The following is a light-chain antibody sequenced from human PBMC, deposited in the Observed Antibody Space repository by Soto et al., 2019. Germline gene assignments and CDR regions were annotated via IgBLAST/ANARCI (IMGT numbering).Light chain of an antibody. Sequence: DIVMTQSPDSLAVSLGERATINCKSSQSVLYSSNNKNYLSWYQQKPGQPPKLLIYWASTRESGVPDRFSGSGYGTDFTLNISSLQAEDVAVYYFQQYYLSPWTFGQGSKVEIK. CDR1: QSVLYSSNNKNY. CDR3: QQYYLSPWT. CDR2: WAS. V-gene: IGKV4-1*01. J-gene: IGKJ1*01.